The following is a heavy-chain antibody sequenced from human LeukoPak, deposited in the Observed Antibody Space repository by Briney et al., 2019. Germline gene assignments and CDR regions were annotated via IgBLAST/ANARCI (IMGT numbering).Heavy chain of an antibody. CDR1: GFTFSSYA. V-gene: IGHV3-69-1*01. CDR3: GREDCNNVRCYGASDA. Sequence: GGSLRLSCVGSGFTFSSYAMNWVRQAPGKGLEWVSSISSNNNIYYADSVKGRFTISRDNAKNSLSLQMNSLRGENTAVYYCGREDCNNVRCYGASDAWGQGTLVTVSS. J-gene: IGHJ5*02. CDR2: ISSNNNI. D-gene: IGHD2-2*01.